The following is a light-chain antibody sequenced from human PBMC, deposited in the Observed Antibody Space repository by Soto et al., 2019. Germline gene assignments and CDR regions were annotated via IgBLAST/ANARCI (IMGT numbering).Light chain of an antibody. Sequence: QSALTQPRSVSGSPGQSVTISCTGTSSDVGGYNYVSWYQQHLGKAPKLMIYDVSKRPSGVPDRFSGSKSGNTASLTISGLQAEDEADYYCCSYAGRYTVFGTGTKLTVL. CDR2: DVS. V-gene: IGLV2-11*01. CDR3: CSYAGRYTV. J-gene: IGLJ1*01. CDR1: SSDVGGYNY.